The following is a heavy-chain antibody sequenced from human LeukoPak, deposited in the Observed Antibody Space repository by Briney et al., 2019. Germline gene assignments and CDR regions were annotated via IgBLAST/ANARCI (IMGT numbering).Heavy chain of an antibody. V-gene: IGHV3-23*01. D-gene: IGHD6-6*01. CDR1: GFTFSSYA. J-gene: IGHJ4*02. CDR3: AKVRKYSSSSLYFDY. CDR2: ISGSDGRT. Sequence: GGSLRLSCAASGFTFSSYAMSWVRQAPGKGLEWVSAISGSDGRTFYADSVKGRFTISRDNSKNTLYLQMNSLRAEDTAVYYCAKVRKYSSSSLYFDYWGQGTLVTVSS.